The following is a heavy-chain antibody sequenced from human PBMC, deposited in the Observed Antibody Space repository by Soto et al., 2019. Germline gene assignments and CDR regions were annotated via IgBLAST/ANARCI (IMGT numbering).Heavy chain of an antibody. J-gene: IGHJ6*02. D-gene: IGHD3-9*01. CDR3: ARGGYYDSICSRNYDYSGLTA. CDR1: GYTFSSYG. CDR2: ISAYDGYT. Sequence: ASVKVSCKASGYTFSSYGINWVRQAPGQGLEWLGWISAYDGYTNYAQILQGRVSMTTDTSTKTAYMELRSLRSDDTGVYYCARGGYYDSICSRNYDYSGLTAWGQGTSVTVYS. V-gene: IGHV1-18*01.